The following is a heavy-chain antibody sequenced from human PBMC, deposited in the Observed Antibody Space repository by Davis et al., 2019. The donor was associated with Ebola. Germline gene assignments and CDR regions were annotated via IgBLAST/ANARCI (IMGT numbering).Heavy chain of an antibody. D-gene: IGHD6-19*01. CDR2: IYYSGST. CDR1: GGSFSGYY. CDR3: ARERFSSGWYVPPNNWFDP. Sequence: SETLSLTCAVYGGSFSGYYWSWIRQPPGKGLEWIGYIYYSGSTNYNPSLKSRVTISVDTSKNQFSLKLSSVTAADTAVYYCARERFSSGWYVPPNNWFDPWGQGTLVTVSS. V-gene: IGHV4-59*01. J-gene: IGHJ5*02.